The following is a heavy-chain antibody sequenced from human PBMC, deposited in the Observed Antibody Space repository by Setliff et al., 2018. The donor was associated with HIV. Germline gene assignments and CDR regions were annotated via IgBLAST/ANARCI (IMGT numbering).Heavy chain of an antibody. CDR2: ISTYKGNT. V-gene: IGHV1-18*04. D-gene: IGHD4-17*01. CDR1: GYTFTSYG. CDR3: ARDNYDDYSRVQMDV. J-gene: IGHJ6*04. Sequence: RASVKVSCKASGYTFTSYGISWVRQAPGQGLEWMGWISTYKGNTKYEQKFQGRVTMTTDTSTSTAYMELRSLRSDDTAIYYCARDNYDDYSRVQMDVWGKGTTVTVSS.